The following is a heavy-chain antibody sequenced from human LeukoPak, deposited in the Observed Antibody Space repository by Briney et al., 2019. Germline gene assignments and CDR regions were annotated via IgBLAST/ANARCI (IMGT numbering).Heavy chain of an antibody. Sequence: SETLSLTCTVSGGSISSSSYYWGWIRQPPGKGLEWIGSIYYSGSTYYNPSLKSRVTISVDKSKNQFSLKLSSVTAADTAVYYCASHGGYCSGTSCRRNWFDPWGQGTLVTVSS. CDR2: IYYSGST. D-gene: IGHD2-2*03. V-gene: IGHV4-39*01. J-gene: IGHJ5*02. CDR1: GGSISSSSYY. CDR3: ASHGGYCSGTSCRRNWFDP.